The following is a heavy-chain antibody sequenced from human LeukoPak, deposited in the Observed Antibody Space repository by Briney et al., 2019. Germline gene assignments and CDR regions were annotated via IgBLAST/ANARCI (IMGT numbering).Heavy chain of an antibody. D-gene: IGHD6-6*01. CDR1: GDSVSSNSDA. CDR3: ARDQVRSSSGLFDA. CDR2: TYYRSKWYN. Sequence: SQTLSLPCAISGDSVSSNSDAWNWIRQSPWRGLEWLERTYYRSKWYNDYAVYVKSRITSNPDTSKIQVYLQLNSVTHEDTAVYYSARDQVRSSSGLFDARGQGTLVTVSS. V-gene: IGHV6-1*01. J-gene: IGHJ5*02.